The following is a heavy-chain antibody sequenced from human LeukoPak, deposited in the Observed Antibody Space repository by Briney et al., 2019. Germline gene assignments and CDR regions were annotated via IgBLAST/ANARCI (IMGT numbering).Heavy chain of an antibody. J-gene: IGHJ5*02. V-gene: IGHV1-3*01. Sequence: PEASVKVSCKASGYTFTSYAMHWVRQAPGQRLEWMGWINAGNGNTKYSQKFQGRVTITRDTSASTAYMELSSLRSEDTAVYYCARDVAYYDILTGLDGGWFNPWGQGTLVTVSS. CDR3: ARDVAYYDILTGLDGGWFNP. D-gene: IGHD3-9*01. CDR2: INAGNGNT. CDR1: GYTFTSYA.